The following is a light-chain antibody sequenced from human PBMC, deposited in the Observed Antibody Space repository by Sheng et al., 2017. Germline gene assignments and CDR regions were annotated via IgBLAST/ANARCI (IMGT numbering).Light chain of an antibody. CDR2: KDT. J-gene: IGLJ1*01. CDR1: ALPKRY. Sequence: SYELTQPPSVSVIPGQTATITCSGDALPKRYAYWYQQKPGQAPVLVIYKDTERPSGIPERFSGSNSGNTATLTISGTQSMDEADYYCQAWDTSTAVFGPGTKLTVL. CDR3: QAWDTSTAV. V-gene: IGLV3-1*01.